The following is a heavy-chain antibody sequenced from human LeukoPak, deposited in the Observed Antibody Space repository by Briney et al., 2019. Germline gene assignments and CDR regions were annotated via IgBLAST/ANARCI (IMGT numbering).Heavy chain of an antibody. D-gene: IGHD2-15*01. V-gene: IGHV3-23*01. CDR2: ISGSGGST. CDR3: GKDVQGPGWNWVDP. CDR1: GFTFSSYA. Sequence: GGSLRLSCAASGFTFSSYAMGWVRQAPGKGLEWVSVISGSGGSTYHADSVKGRFAISRDDPKNTLYLQMNSLRADDTAVYYCGKDVQGPGWNWVDPWGQGTLVTVSS. J-gene: IGHJ5*02.